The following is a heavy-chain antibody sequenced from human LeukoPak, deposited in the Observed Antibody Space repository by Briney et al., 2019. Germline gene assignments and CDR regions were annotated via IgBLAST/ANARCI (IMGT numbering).Heavy chain of an antibody. V-gene: IGHV3-30*03. CDR3: ARDSSVAVGAALDY. D-gene: IGHD1-26*01. CDR1: EFTFSSYG. CDR2: ISYDGSNK. Sequence: GGSLRLSCAASEFTFSSYGMHWVRQAPGKGLEWVAVISYDGSNKYYADSVKGRFTISRDNSKNTLYLQMNSLRAEDTAVYYCARDSSVAVGAALDYWGQGTLVTVSS. J-gene: IGHJ4*02.